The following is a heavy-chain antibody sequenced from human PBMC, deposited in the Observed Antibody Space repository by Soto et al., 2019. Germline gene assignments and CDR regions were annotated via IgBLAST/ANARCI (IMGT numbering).Heavy chain of an antibody. CDR2: MNPNSGDT. D-gene: IGHD6-6*01. CDR3: ARKSSSSSWFDP. Sequence: GASGKVSCKASGYTFTTYDINWVRQATGQGLEWMGWMNPNSGDTGYAEKFQGRVTMTRNTAINTAYMELSSLTSEDTAVYYCARKSSSSSWFDPWGQGTLVTVSS. CDR1: GYTFTTYD. J-gene: IGHJ5*02. V-gene: IGHV1-8*01.